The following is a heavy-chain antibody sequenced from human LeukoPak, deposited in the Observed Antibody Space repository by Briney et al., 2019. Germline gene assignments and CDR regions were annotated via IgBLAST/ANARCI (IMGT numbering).Heavy chain of an antibody. Sequence: SETLSLTCTVSGGSISSYYWSWIRQPAGKGLEWIGRIYTSGSTSYNPSLKSRVTMSVDTSKNQFSLKLSSVTAADTAVYYCARDQYSSGWYPVNGFDYWGQGTLVTVSS. CDR2: IYTSGST. CDR1: GGSISSYY. CDR3: ARDQYSSGWYPVNGFDY. V-gene: IGHV4-4*07. D-gene: IGHD6-19*01. J-gene: IGHJ4*02.